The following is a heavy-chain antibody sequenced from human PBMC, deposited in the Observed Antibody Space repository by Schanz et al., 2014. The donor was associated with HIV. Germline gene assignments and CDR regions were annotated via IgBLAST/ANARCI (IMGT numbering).Heavy chain of an antibody. CDR1: GFTFSSYA. CDR2: IWYDGSKK. D-gene: IGHD6-6*01. CDR3: ANTEFPYSSSSDYYYGMDV. J-gene: IGHJ6*02. V-gene: IGHV3-33*08. Sequence: QVQLVESGGGVVQPGRSLRLSCAASGFTFSSYAMHWVRQAPGKGLEWVAVIWYDGSKKYYADSVKGRFTISRDNSKNTLYLQMNSLRAEDTAVYFCANTEFPYSSSSDYYYGMDVWGQGTTVTVSS.